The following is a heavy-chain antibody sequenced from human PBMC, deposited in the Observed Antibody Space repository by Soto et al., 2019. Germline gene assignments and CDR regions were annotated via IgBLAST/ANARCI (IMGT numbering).Heavy chain of an antibody. V-gene: IGHV3-11*01. CDR1: GFTFSDYY. J-gene: IGHJ4*02. D-gene: IGHD4-4*01. CDR2: ISSSGSII. Sequence: PGGSLRISCAASGFTFSDYYISWIRQAPGKGLEWVSYISSSGSIIYYANSVKGRFTISRDNAKNSLYLQMNILRAEDTAVYYCALAGYDSNYYAVTPLSAGHFWGQGTLVTVSS. CDR3: ALAGYDSNYYAVTPLSAGHF.